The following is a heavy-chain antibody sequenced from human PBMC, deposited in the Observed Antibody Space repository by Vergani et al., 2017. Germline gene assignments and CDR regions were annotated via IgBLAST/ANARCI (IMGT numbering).Heavy chain of an antibody. Sequence: QVQLVESGGGVVQPGRSLRLSCAASGFTFSSYAMHWVRQAPGKGLEWVAVISYDGSNKYYADSVKGRFTISRDNSKITLYLQMNSLRAEDTAVYYCARDGSVAGTGIDYWGQGTLVTVSS. CDR1: GFTFSSYA. D-gene: IGHD6-19*01. V-gene: IGHV3-30*01. J-gene: IGHJ4*02. CDR2: ISYDGSNK. CDR3: ARDGSVAGTGIDY.